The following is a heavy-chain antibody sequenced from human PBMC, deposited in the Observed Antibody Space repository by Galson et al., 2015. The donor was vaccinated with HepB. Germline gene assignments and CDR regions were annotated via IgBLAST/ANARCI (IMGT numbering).Heavy chain of an antibody. CDR3: AGVSSSWSEDPPFDY. Sequence: CAISGDSVSSNSAAWNWIRQSPSRGLEWLGRTYYRSKWYNDYAVSVKSRITINPDTSKNQFSLQLNSVTPEDTAVYYCAGVSSSWSEDPPFDYWGQGTLVTVSS. CDR2: TYYRSKWYN. D-gene: IGHD6-13*01. J-gene: IGHJ4*02. V-gene: IGHV6-1*01. CDR1: GDSVSSNSAA.